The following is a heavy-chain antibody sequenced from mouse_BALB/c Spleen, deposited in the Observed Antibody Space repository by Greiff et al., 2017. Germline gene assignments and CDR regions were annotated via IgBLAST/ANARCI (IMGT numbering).Heavy chain of an antibody. V-gene: IGHV3-8*02. CDR2: ISYSGST. CDR3: ARGDYYGSSYAWFAY. CDR1: GYSITSGY. J-gene: IGHJ3*01. Sequence: EVKLVESGPSLVKPSQTLSLTCSVSGYSITSGYWNWVRKFPGNKLEYMGYISYSGSTYYNPSLKSRISITRDTSKNQYYLQLNSVTTEDTATYYCARGDYYGSSYAWFAYWGQGTLVTVSA. D-gene: IGHD1-1*01.